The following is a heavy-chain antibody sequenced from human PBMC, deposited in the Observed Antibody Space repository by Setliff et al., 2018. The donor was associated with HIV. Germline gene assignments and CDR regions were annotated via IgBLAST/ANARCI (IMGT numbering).Heavy chain of an antibody. Sequence: SVKVSCKTSGGTFSTYTIAWVRQAPGQGLEWMGRIIPIFGTPNYAQKFQGRVTITADKSTSTVYLGLRSLTSEDTAMYYCARSVWAVVVPTDPAVDAFAIWGQGTMVTVS. V-gene: IGHV1-69*08. D-gene: IGHD2-2*01. CDR2: IIPIFGTP. CDR1: GGTFSTYT. CDR3: ARSVWAVVVPTDPAVDAFAI. J-gene: IGHJ3*02.